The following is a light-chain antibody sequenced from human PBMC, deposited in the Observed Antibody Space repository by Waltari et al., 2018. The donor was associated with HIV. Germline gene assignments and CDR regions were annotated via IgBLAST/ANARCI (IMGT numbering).Light chain of an antibody. CDR1: NHQYKG. CDR2: DYS. V-gene: IGLV3-21*02. CDR3: QLWDTSSDHPAF. J-gene: IGLJ2*01. Sequence: SYVLTQPHSVSVATGQTTKISCWGQNHQYKGVQWYQQKPGKATLLVIYDYSDRPTGIPERFSGSNSGNTATLTVSMVEAGDEADYYCQLWDTSSDHPAFFGGGTKLTVV.